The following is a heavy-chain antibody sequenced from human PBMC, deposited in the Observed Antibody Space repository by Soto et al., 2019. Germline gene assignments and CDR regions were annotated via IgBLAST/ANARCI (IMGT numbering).Heavy chain of an antibody. CDR2: INPSGGST. J-gene: IGHJ4*02. CDR1: GYTFTSYY. D-gene: IGHD1-26*01. Sequence: GASVKVSCKASGYTFTSYYMHWVRQDPGQGLEWMGIINPSGGSTSYAQKFQGRVTMTRDTSTSTVYMELSSLRSEDAAVYYCARDQIPGGSGTPSGPFDYWGQGTLVNVSS. CDR3: ARDQIPGGSGTPSGPFDY. V-gene: IGHV1-46*01.